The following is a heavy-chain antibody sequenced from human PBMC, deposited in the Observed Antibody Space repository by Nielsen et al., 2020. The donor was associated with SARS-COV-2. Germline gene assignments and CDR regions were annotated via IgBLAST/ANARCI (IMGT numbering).Heavy chain of an antibody. CDR1: GYRFSSSG. V-gene: IGHV1-3*01. CDR3: ARDLNRTYYYGSGSYSLFNWFDP. CDR2: INAGNGNT. D-gene: IGHD3-10*01. Sequence: ASVKVSCKTSGYRFSSSGIGWVRQAPGQRLEWMGWINAGNGNTKYSQKFQGRVTITRDTSASTAYMELSSLRSEDTAVYYCARDLNRTYYYGSGSYSLFNWFDPWGQGTLVTVSS. J-gene: IGHJ5*02.